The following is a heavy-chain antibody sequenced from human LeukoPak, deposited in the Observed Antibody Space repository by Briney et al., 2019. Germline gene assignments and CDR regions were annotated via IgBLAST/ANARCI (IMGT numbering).Heavy chain of an antibody. CDR1: GFTFSSYA. D-gene: IGHD3-3*01. J-gene: IGHJ4*02. CDR3: TTSGITIFGVVIIGDFDY. Sequence: PGGSLRLSCAASGFTFSSYAMSWVRQAPGKGLEWVSAISGSGGSTYYADSVKGRFTISRDNSKNTLYLQMNSLKTEDTAVYYCTTSGITIFGVVIIGDFDYWGQGTLVTVSS. V-gene: IGHV3-23*01. CDR2: ISGSGGST.